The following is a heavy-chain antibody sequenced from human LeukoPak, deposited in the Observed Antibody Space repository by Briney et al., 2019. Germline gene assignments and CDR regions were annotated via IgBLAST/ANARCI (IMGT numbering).Heavy chain of an antibody. CDR3: ARGPYYYDSSGYYYSSEYFQH. CDR2: ISYDGSNK. D-gene: IGHD3-22*01. Sequence: GGSLRLSCAASGFTFSSYGLHWVRQAPGKGLEWVAVISYDGSNKFCADSVKGRFTISRDNAKNSLYLQMNSLGAEDTAVYYCARGPYYYDSSGYYYSSEYFQHWGQGTLVTVSS. J-gene: IGHJ1*01. V-gene: IGHV3-30*03. CDR1: GFTFSSYG.